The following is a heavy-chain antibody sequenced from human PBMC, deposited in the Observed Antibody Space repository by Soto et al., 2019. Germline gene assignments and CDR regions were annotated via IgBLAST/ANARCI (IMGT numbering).Heavy chain of an antibody. J-gene: IGHJ5*02. CDR3: AKPPQPGIAAAGRSP. CDR1: GFTFSSYA. D-gene: IGHD6-13*01. CDR2: ISGSGGST. V-gene: IGHV3-23*01. Sequence: EVQLLESGGGLVQPGGSLRLSCAASGFTFSSYAMSWVRQAPGKGLEWVSAISGSGGSTYYADSVKGRFTISRDNSKNTLYVQMNSLRPEDTAVYYCAKPPQPGIAAAGRSPWGQGTLVTVSS.